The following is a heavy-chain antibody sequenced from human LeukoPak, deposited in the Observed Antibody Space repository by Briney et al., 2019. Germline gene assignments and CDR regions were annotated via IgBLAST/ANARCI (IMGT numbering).Heavy chain of an antibody. V-gene: IGHV4-59*01. CDR2: LYYSGST. CDR1: GGSISSDY. Sequence: SETLSLTCTVSGGSISSDYWSWIRQPPGKRLEWIGYLYYSGSTNYNPSLKSRVTISVDRAKNQFSLKVTSVTAADTAVYYCAREHQNGYSFDYWGQGTRVTVSS. CDR3: AREHQNGYSFDY. J-gene: IGHJ4*02. D-gene: IGHD5-24*01.